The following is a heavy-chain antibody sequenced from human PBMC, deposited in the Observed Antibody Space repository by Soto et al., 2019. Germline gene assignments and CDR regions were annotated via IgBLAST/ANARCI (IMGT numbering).Heavy chain of an antibody. Sequence: QLQLQESGPGLVKPSETLSLTCTVSGGSISSSSYYWGWIRQPPGKGLEWIGSVYYSGSTYYNPSLKSRVTISVDTSKNQFSLKLSSVTAADTAVYYCAKNTVTTFYYWGQGTLVTVSS. D-gene: IGHD4-17*01. CDR1: GGSISSSSYY. CDR2: VYYSGST. CDR3: AKNTVTTFYY. J-gene: IGHJ4*02. V-gene: IGHV4-39*01.